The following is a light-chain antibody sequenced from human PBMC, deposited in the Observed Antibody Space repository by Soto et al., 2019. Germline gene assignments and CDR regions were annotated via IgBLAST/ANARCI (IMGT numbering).Light chain of an antibody. Sequence: EIVLTQSPGTLSLSPGERAPLSCRASQSVSSNYLAWYQQKPGQAPRLLIYGASSRATGIPDRFSGSGSGTDFTLSISRLEPEDFGVYYCQQYGSSPITFGQGTGLEIK. J-gene: IGKJ5*01. CDR1: QSVSSNY. CDR2: GAS. V-gene: IGKV3-20*01. CDR3: QQYGSSPIT.